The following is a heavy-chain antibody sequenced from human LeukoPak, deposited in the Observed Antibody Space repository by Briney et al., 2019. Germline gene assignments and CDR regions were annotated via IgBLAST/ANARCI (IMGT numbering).Heavy chain of an antibody. V-gene: IGHV4-30-4*07. CDR1: GGSISSGGYS. D-gene: IGHD3-10*01. Sequence: PSETLSLTCAVSGGSISSGGYSWSWIRQPPGKGLEWIGYIYYSGSTYYNPSLKSRVTISVDTSKNQFSLKLSSVTAADTAVYCCARDVGFSLWFGELLYGHDAFDIWGQGTMVTVSS. CDR2: IYYSGST. J-gene: IGHJ3*02. CDR3: ARDVGFSLWFGELLYGHDAFDI.